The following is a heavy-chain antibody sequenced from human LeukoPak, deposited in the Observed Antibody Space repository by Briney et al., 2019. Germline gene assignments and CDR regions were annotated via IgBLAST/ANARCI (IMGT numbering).Heavy chain of an antibody. CDR1: GFTFSDYY. CDR2: ISSSGSTI. CDR3: ARGEYYGSGRPYYFDY. Sequence: PGGSLRLSCAASGFTFSDYYMSWIRQAPGKGLEWVSYISSSGSTIYYADSVKGRSTISRDNAKNSLYLQMNSLGAEDTAVYYCARGEYYGSGRPYYFDYWGQGTLVTVSS. D-gene: IGHD3-10*01. J-gene: IGHJ4*02. V-gene: IGHV3-11*04.